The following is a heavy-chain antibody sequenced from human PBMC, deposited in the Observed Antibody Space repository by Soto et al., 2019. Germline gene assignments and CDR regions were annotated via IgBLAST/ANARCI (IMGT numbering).Heavy chain of an antibody. CDR3: ARHGIVGYYYYMDV. CDR2: IYPDNSNT. CDR1: GYNFAGYW. V-gene: IGHV5-51*01. Sequence: PGESLKISCKGSGYNFAGYWIAWVRQMPGKGLEWMGIIYPDNSNTRYSPSFRGQVTISADKSISTAYLQWSSLKASDTAMYYCARHGIVGYYYYMDVWGKGTTVTVSS. D-gene: IGHD2-15*01. J-gene: IGHJ6*03.